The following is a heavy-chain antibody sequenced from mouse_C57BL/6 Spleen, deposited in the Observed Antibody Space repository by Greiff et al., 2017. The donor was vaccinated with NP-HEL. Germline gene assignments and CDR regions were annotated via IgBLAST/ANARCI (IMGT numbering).Heavy chain of an antibody. V-gene: IGHV5-17*01. CDR3: ARRGDYYGSSYDWYFDV. D-gene: IGHD1-1*01. Sequence: EVMLVESGGGLVKPGGSLKLSCAASGFTFSDYGMHWVRQAPEKGLEWVAYISSGSSTIYYADTVKGRFTIFRDNAKNTLFLQMTSLRSEDTAMYYCARRGDYYGSSYDWYFDVWGTGTTVTVSS. CDR2: ISSGSSTI. CDR1: GFTFSDYG. J-gene: IGHJ1*03.